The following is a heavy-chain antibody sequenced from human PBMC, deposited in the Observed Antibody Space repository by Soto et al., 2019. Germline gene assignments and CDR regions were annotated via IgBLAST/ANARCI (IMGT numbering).Heavy chain of an antibody. D-gene: IGHD2-15*01. CDR1: GFTFSSY. V-gene: IGHV3-64*02. CDR2: ISRSGDRT. CDR3: ARARCSSGQCYYFDY. Sequence: EVQLVESGEGLVQPGGSLRLSCAASGFTFSSYIHWIRQAPGKGLEFVSAISRSGDRTYYADSVKGRFTITRDNSKNTVWLQMGSLRPEDMAVYYFARARCSSGQCYYFDYWGRGALVSVSS. J-gene: IGHJ4*02.